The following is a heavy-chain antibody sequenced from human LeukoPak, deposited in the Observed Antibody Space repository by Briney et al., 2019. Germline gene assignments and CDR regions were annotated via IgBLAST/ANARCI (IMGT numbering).Heavy chain of an antibody. J-gene: IGHJ5*02. CDR3: ARQVMVRGVRISWFDP. CDR2: IYYSGST. D-gene: IGHD3-10*01. Sequence: PSETLSLTCTVSGGSISSSSYYWGWIRQPPGKGLEWIGSIYYSGSTYYNPSLKSRVTISVDTSKNQFSLKLTSVTAADTAVYYCARQVMVRGVRISWFDPWGQGTLVTVSS. CDR1: GGSISSSSYY. V-gene: IGHV4-39*01.